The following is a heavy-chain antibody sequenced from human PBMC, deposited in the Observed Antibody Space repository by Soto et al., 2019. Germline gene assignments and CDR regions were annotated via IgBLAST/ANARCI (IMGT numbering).Heavy chain of an antibody. CDR1: GFSLTTSGVG. D-gene: IGHD2-8*02. CDR2: IYWDNDR. Sequence: QITLKESGPTLLEPTQTLTLTCSFSGFSLTTSGVGVGWLRQAPGKALECLGIIYWDNDRRYNPSLKSRLSITKDTSKYQVVLTMTYMEPVDTAIYFCAHRVNYNSYWDVGWFDPWGQGTLVTVS. V-gene: IGHV2-5*02. CDR3: AHRVNYNSYWDVGWFDP. J-gene: IGHJ5*02.